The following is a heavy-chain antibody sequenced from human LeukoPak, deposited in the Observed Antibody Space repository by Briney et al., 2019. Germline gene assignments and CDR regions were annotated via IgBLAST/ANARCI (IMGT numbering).Heavy chain of an antibody. J-gene: IGHJ6*02. CDR3: ARAQYGVVVASMDV. D-gene: IGHD2-15*01. CDR2: IWYDGSNK. CDR1: GFTFSSYG. Sequence: GGSLRLSCAASGFTFSSYGMHWVRQAPGKGLEWVAVIWYDGSNKYYADSVKGRFTISRDNSKNTLYLQMNSLRAEDTAVYYCARAQYGVVVASMDVWGQGTTVTVSS. V-gene: IGHV3-33*01.